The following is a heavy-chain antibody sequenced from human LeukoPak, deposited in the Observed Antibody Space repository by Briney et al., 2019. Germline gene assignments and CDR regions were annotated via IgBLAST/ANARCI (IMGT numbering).Heavy chain of an antibody. V-gene: IGHV4-59*01. J-gene: IGHJ4*02. Sequence: PSETLSLTCTLSGGSISGFFWTWIRQPPGMGLKWIGYSSDSGNTNYHPSLKSRVTILVDTSKKQIPLKLTSVTTADTAVYYCARGGVPHTLGYWGQGTLVTVSS. D-gene: IGHD2-8*02. CDR2: SSDSGNT. CDR3: ARGGVPHTLGY. CDR1: GGSISGFF.